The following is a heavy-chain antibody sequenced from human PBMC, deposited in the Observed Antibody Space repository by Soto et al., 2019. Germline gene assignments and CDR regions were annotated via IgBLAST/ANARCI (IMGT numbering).Heavy chain of an antibody. CDR3: ASAEYSSLWRPERTNWFSP. J-gene: IGHJ5*02. CDR2: IIPIFGTA. CDR1: GGTFSSYA. Sequence: QVPLVQSGAEVKKPGSSVKVSCKASGGTFSSYAISWVRQAPGQGLEWMGGIIPIFGTANYAQKFQGRVTITADESTSTAYMELSSLRSEDTAVYDCASAEYSSLWRPERTNWFSPWGQGTLVTVSS. V-gene: IGHV1-69*01. D-gene: IGHD6-6*01.